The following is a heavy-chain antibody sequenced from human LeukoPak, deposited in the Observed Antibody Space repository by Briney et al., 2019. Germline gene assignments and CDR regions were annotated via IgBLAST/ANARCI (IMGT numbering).Heavy chain of an antibody. CDR3: ARHGSITLIRGRLRYYYMDV. CDR1: GFTFSSYE. CDR2: ISSSGSTI. Sequence: PGGSLRLSCAASGFTFSSYEMNWVRQAPGKGLEWVSHISSSGSTIYYADSVKGRFTISRDNSKNTLYLQMNSLRAEDTAVYYCARHGSITLIRGRLRYYYMDVWGKGTTVTISS. D-gene: IGHD3-10*01. V-gene: IGHV3-48*03. J-gene: IGHJ6*03.